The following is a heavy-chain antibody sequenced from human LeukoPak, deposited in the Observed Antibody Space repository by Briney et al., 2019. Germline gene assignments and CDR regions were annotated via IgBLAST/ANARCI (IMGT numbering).Heavy chain of an antibody. J-gene: IGHJ4*02. CDR2: ISGSGGST. CDR1: GFTFSRYA. V-gene: IGHV3-23*01. D-gene: IGHD3-22*01. CDR3: AKDPGYYDSSGYTY. Sequence: GGSLRLSCAASGFTFSRYAMSWVRKAPGKGLEWVSAISGSGGSTYYADYVKGRFTISRDNSKNTLYLQMNSLRAEDTAVYYCAKDPGYYDSSGYTYWGQGTLVTVSS.